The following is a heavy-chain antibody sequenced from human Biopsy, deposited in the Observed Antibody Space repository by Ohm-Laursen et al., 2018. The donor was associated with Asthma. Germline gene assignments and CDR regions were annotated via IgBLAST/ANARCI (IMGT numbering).Heavy chain of an antibody. Sequence: ASVKVSCKASGYNFISFAIHWVRQAPGQRLEWMGWVNTGNGDTKYSQKFQGRVTITRDTSASTAYMELWGLRSEDTATYYCARTYYDFLTGQVKDVFGVWGQGTMVTVSS. CDR3: ARTYYDFLTGQVKDVFGV. V-gene: IGHV1-3*04. D-gene: IGHD3-9*01. CDR2: VNTGNGDT. J-gene: IGHJ3*01. CDR1: GYNFISFA.